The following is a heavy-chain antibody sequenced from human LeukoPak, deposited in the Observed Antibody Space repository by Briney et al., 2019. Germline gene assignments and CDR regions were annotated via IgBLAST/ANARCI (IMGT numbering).Heavy chain of an antibody. V-gene: IGHV3-74*01. CDR3: AKDIGDYYYFDY. CDR2: FSDDEGRT. D-gene: IGHD4-17*01. CDR1: GFTFSSYW. Sequence: GGSLRLSCEVSGFTFSSYWIHWVRQAPGEGLVWVSRFSDDEGRTVYADSVKGRFTISRDNAKNSLYLQMNSLRAEDTALYYCAKDIGDYYYFDYWGQGTLVTVSS. J-gene: IGHJ4*02.